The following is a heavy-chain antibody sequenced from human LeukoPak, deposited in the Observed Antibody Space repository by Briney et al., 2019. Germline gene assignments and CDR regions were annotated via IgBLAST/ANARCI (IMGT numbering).Heavy chain of an antibody. D-gene: IGHD4/OR15-4a*01. CDR1: GFTVSSNS. Sequence: GGSLRLSCTVSGFTVSSNSMSWVRQAPGKGLEWVSFIFSSTHYSDSVKGRFTISRDDSKNTLYLQMNSLRAEDTAVYYCARRAGAYSHPYDYWGQGTLVTVSS. CDR2: IFSST. J-gene: IGHJ4*02. V-gene: IGHV3-53*01. CDR3: ARRAGAYSHPYDY.